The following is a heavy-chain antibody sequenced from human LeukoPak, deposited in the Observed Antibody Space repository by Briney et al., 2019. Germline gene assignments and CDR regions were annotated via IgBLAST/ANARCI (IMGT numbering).Heavy chain of an antibody. Sequence: GGSLRLSCAASGFTFSSYAMSWVRQAPGKGLEWVSAISGSGGSTYYAGSVKGRFTISRDNSKNTLYLQMNSLRAEDTAVYYCAKGTGDYYDSSGYDYWGQGTLVTVSS. CDR3: AKGTGDYYDSSGYDY. CDR1: GFTFSSYA. J-gene: IGHJ4*02. CDR2: ISGSGGST. D-gene: IGHD3-22*01. V-gene: IGHV3-23*01.